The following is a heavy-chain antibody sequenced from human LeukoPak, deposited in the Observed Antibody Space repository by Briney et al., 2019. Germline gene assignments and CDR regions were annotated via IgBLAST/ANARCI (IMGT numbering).Heavy chain of an antibody. J-gene: IGHJ5*02. D-gene: IGHD2-2*01. CDR3: ARRLTQYDCFDP. CDR2: TYYRSTWYN. V-gene: IGHV6-1*01. Sequence: SQTLSLTCAISGDSFSSNSVTWNWIRQSPSRGLEWLVRTYYRSTWYNDYAVSVRGRITVNPDTSKNQFSLHLNSVTPEDTAVYYCARRLTQYDCFDPWGQGILVTVSS. CDR1: GDSFSSNSVT.